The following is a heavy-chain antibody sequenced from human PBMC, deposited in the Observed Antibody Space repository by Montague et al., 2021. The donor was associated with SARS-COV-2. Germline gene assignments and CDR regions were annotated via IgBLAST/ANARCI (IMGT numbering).Heavy chain of an antibody. J-gene: IGHJ5*01. CDR3: ARDGGTVTTFLGVGDRRGGLNWFDP. Sequence: SETLSLICTVSGGSISSSSYYWGWIRQPPGKGLEWIGNIFYSGSTFYNPSLKSRVTISVDTSKNQLSLKLSSVTAADTAVYYCARDGGTVTTFLGVGDRRGGLNWFDPWGQGTMVTVSS. CDR2: IFYSGST. D-gene: IGHD4-17*01. CDR1: GGSISSSSYY. V-gene: IGHV4-39*07.